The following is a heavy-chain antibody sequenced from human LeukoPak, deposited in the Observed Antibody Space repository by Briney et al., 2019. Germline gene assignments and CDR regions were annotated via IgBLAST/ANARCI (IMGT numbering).Heavy chain of an antibody. D-gene: IGHD1-26*01. J-gene: IGHJ4*02. V-gene: IGHV4-61*02. Sequence: PSETPSLTCTVSGGSISSGSYYWSWIRQPAGKGLEWIGRIYTSGSTNYNPSLKSRVTVSVDTSKNQFSLKLSSVTAADTAVYYCAGSGSYHFIDYWGQGTLVTVSS. CDR1: GGSISSGSYY. CDR2: IYTSGST. CDR3: AGSGSYHFIDY.